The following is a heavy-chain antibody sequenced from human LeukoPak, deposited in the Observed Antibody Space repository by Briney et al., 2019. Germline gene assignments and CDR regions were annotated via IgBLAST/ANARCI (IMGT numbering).Heavy chain of an antibody. V-gene: IGHV4-39*07. CDR1: GGSISSSSYY. CDR3: ASPRIATAGIAYWFDP. CDR2: IYYSGCT. Sequence: SETLSLTCTVSGGSISSSSYYWGWIRQPPGKGLEWIGSIYYSGCTYYNPSLKSRVTISVDTSKNQFSLKLSSVTAADTAVYYCASPRIATAGIAYWFDPWGQGTLVTVSS. J-gene: IGHJ5*02. D-gene: IGHD6-13*01.